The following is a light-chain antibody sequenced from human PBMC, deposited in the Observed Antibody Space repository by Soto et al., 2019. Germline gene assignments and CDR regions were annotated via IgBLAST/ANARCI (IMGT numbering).Light chain of an antibody. V-gene: IGKV1-6*01. Sequence: IQMTQSPSSLSASAGDRVIITCRASHDVGHELSWYQQRPGNAPKLLIYAASTLDSGVPPRFSGSGSGTVFTLAISSLHPEDCATYFCLQDYILPRTFGQGTTVEI. CDR3: LQDYILPRT. CDR1: HDVGHE. CDR2: AAS. J-gene: IGKJ1*01.